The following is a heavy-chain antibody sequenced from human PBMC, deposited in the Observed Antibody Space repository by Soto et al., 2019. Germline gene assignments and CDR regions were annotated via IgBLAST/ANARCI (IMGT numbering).Heavy chain of an antibody. CDR1: GFTFSTVA. J-gene: IGHJ4*02. Sequence: GGSLRLSCVASGFTFSTVAMTWVRQAPGKGLEWVSSISDNGGNTDYADSVRGRFTLSRDNSRNTLYLQMNHLKAEDTAVYYCAKLYWNPRYFDYWGQGARVTVSS. V-gene: IGHV3-23*01. CDR3: AKLYWNPRYFDY. D-gene: IGHD1-1*01. CDR2: ISDNGGNT.